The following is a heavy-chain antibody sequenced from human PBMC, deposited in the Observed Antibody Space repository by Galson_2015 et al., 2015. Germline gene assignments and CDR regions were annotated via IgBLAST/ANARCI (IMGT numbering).Heavy chain of an antibody. CDR3: ARSPTTRGTGWLDFDH. CDR1: GYTFTHYA. Sequence: VKVSCKASGYTFTHYAINWVRQTPGQGLEWMGWINANTGNPTHAQGFTGRFVFSLDTSVSTAYLQISTLKAEDSAVYYCARSPTTRGTGWLDFDHWGQGTLVTVSS. CDR2: INANTGNP. V-gene: IGHV7-4-1*02. J-gene: IGHJ4*02. D-gene: IGHD6-19*01.